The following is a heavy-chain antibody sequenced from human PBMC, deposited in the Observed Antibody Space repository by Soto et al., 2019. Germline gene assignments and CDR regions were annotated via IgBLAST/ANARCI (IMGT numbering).Heavy chain of an antibody. CDR1: GFTFSNYA. CDR3: ASSEYYYAPSGSY. D-gene: IGHD3-10*01. CDR2: FSCSGGVT. V-gene: IGHV3-23*01. Sequence: GGSLRLSCAASGFTFSNYAMSWVRQAPGKGLEWVSTFSCSGGVTYYADSVKGRFTISRDNSKNTLYLQMNSLRAEDTAVYYCASSEYYYAPSGSYWGQGTLVTVSS. J-gene: IGHJ4*02.